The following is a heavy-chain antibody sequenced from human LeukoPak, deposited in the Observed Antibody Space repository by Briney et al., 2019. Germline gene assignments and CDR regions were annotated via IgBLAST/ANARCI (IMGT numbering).Heavy chain of an antibody. CDR1: GYTFTSYY. Sequence: GASVKVSCKASGYTFTSYYMHWVRQAPGQGLEWMGIINPSGGSTSYAQKFQGRVTMTRDMSTSTVYMELSSLRSGDTAVYYCAREEGTYYYDSSGYSGHNWFDPWGQGTLVTVSS. D-gene: IGHD3-22*01. CDR3: AREEGTYYYDSSGYSGHNWFDP. J-gene: IGHJ5*02. CDR2: INPSGGST. V-gene: IGHV1-46*01.